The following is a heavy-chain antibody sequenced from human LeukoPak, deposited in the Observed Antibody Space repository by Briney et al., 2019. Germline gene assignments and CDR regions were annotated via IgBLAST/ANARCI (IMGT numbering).Heavy chain of an antibody. Sequence: SETLSLTCSVSGGSISSYYWSWIRQPPGRGLEWIGEINHSGSTNYNPSLKSRVTISVDTSKNQFSLKLSSVTAADTAVYYCARTGMIFGVVIRSFDYWGQGTLVTVSS. V-gene: IGHV4-34*01. CDR3: ARTGMIFGVVIRSFDY. CDR2: INHSGST. D-gene: IGHD3-3*01. CDR1: GGSISSYY. J-gene: IGHJ4*02.